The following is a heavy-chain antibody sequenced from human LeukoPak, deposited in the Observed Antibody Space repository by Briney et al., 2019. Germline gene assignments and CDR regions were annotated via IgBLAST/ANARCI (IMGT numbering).Heavy chain of an antibody. CDR3: ARGYSSSSHSPYYYFDY. J-gene: IGHJ4*02. CDR2: INPNSGGT. Sequence: GASVKVSCKASGYTFTGYYMHWVRQAPEQGLEWMGWINPNSGGTDYAQKFRGRVTMTRDTSISTAYMELSRLRSDDTAVYYCARGYSSSSHSPYYYFDYWGQGTLVTVSS. D-gene: IGHD6-6*01. CDR1: GYTFTGYY. V-gene: IGHV1-2*02.